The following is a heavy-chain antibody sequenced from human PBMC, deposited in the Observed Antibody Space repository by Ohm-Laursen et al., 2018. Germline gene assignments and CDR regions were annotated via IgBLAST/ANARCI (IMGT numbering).Heavy chain of an antibody. Sequence: PPGTLSLTCPVSGGSISSYYWSWIRQPPGKGLEWIGYIYYSGSTNYNPSLKSRVTISVDTSKNQFSLKLSSVTAADTAVYYCARVIHYDSSGYYYVGLGYYYYGMDVWGQGTTVTVSS. CDR1: GGSISSYY. V-gene: IGHV4-59*01. J-gene: IGHJ6*02. D-gene: IGHD3-22*01. CDR3: ARVIHYDSSGYYYVGLGYYYYGMDV. CDR2: IYYSGST.